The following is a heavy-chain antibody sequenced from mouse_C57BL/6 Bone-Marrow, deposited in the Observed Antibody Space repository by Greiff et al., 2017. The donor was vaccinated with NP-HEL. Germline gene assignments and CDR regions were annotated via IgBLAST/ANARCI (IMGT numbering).Heavy chain of an antibody. CDR1: GFTFSDYG. D-gene: IGHD1-1*01. Sequence: EVQLVESGGGLVKPGGSLKLSCAASGFTFSDYGMHWVRQAPEKGLEWVAYISSGSSTIYYADTVKGRFTISRDNAKNTLFLQMTSLRSEDTAMYYCARANHYGSSYVYAMDYWGQGTSVTVSS. J-gene: IGHJ4*01. V-gene: IGHV5-17*01. CDR2: ISSGSSTI. CDR3: ARANHYGSSYVYAMDY.